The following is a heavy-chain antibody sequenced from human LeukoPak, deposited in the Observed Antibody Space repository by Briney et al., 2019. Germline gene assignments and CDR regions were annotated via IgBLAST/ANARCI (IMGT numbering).Heavy chain of an antibody. CDR3: ARDQVRGHV. CDR2: ISYDGSNK. Sequence: GRSLRLSCAASEFTFSSYGMHWVRQAPGKGLEWVAVISYDGSNKYYVDSVKGRFTVSRDNSKNTLYLQMNSLRAEDTAVYYCARDQVRGHVWGKGTTVTVSS. CDR1: EFTFSSYG. J-gene: IGHJ6*04. D-gene: IGHD3-22*01. V-gene: IGHV3-30*03.